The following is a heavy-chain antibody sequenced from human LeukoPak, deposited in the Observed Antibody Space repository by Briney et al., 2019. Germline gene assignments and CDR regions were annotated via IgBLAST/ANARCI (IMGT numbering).Heavy chain of an antibody. CDR1: GYNFTTYE. CDR3: ARRGSGIHMTKKYTWFDP. Sequence: GASVKVSCKTSGYNFTTYEITWVRQAPGQGLEWMGWISTYNDYTNYAQKLQGRVTMTTDPSTNTAYIELRNLRSDDTAVYFCARRGSGIHMTKKYTWFDPWGQGTLVTVSS. D-gene: IGHD2-21*01. V-gene: IGHV1-18*01. CDR2: ISTYNDYT. J-gene: IGHJ5*02.